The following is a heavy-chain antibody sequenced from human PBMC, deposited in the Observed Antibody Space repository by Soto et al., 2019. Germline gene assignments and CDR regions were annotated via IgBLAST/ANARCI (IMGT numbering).Heavy chain of an antibody. V-gene: IGHV2-70*04. J-gene: IGHJ6*02. Sequence: SGPTLVNPTQTLTLTCTFSGFSLSTIGIRVSWIRQPPGKALEWLARIDWDDGKFYSTSLKTRLTISKDTSKNQVVLTMTNMDPVDTATYYCARTQLGYCSSTSCYTGYYGMDVWGQGTTVTVSS. D-gene: IGHD2-2*02. CDR1: GFSLSTIGIR. CDR3: ARTQLGYCSSTSCYTGYYGMDV. CDR2: IDWDDGK.